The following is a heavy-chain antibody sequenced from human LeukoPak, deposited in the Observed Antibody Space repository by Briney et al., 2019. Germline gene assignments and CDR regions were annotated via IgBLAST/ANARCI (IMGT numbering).Heavy chain of an antibody. J-gene: IGHJ4*02. V-gene: IGHV3-30*18. D-gene: IGHD6-13*01. CDR1: GFTFSSYG. CDR3: AKGGAAAGSFDY. CDR2: ISYDGSNK. Sequence: GGSLRLSCAASGFTFSSYGMHWVRQAPGKGLEWVAVISYDGSNKYYADSVKGRFTISRDNSKNTLYLQMNSLRAEDTAVCYCAKGGAAAGSFDYWGQGTLVTVSS.